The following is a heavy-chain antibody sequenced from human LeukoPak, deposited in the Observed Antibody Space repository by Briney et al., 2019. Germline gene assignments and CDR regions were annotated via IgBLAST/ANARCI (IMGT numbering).Heavy chain of an antibody. CDR1: GYILTDYA. J-gene: IGHJ5*02. CDR2: ISAYNGNT. CDR3: ARDIVVVVAARDYNWFDP. D-gene: IGHD2-15*01. Sequence: AASVRVSCTSSGYILTDYAITWVRQAPGQGLEWMGWISAYNGNTDYAQKFQGRVTMTTDTSTRTAYMDLRSLRSDDTAVYYCARDIVVVVAARDYNWFDPWGQGTLVTVSS. V-gene: IGHV1-18*01.